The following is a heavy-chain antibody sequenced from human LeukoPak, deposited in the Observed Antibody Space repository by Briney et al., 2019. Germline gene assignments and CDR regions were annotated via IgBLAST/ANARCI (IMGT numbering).Heavy chain of an antibody. D-gene: IGHD2-15*01. CDR2: IKQDGSEK. CDR1: GFTFSSYW. CDR3: ARVRNTPSDY. J-gene: IGHJ4*02. Sequence: GGSLRLSCADSGFTFSSYWMSWVRQAPGKGLEWVANIKQDGSEKYYVDSVKGRFTISRDNAKNSLYLQMNSLRAEDTAVYYCARVRNTPSDYWGQGTLVTVSS. V-gene: IGHV3-7*01.